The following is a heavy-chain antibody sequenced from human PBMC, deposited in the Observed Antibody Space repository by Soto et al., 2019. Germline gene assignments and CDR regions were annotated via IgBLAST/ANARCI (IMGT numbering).Heavy chain of an antibody. V-gene: IGHV3-30*03. CDR3: AIVGKFSWAGPTPDY. CDR2: ISYDGSNK. Sequence: PGGSLILSCPSSGLTFSSYGVHWVRQAPAKGREWVAVISYDGSNKYYADSVKGRFTISRDNSKNTLYLQMNSLRDEDTAGYDGAIVGKFSWAGPTPDYWGQRTLVTVS. D-gene: IGHD1-26*01. CDR1: GLTFSSYG. J-gene: IGHJ4*02.